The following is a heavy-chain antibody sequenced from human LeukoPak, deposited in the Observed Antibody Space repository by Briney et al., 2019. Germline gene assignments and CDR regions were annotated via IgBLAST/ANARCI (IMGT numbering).Heavy chain of an antibody. Sequence: ASMKVSCKASGYTSTSYDINWVRQATGQGLEWMGWMNPNSGNTGYAQKFQGRVTMTRNTSISTAYMELSSLRSEDTAVYYCATRSSGYYSGFDYWGQGTLVTVSS. D-gene: IGHD3-22*01. CDR2: MNPNSGNT. J-gene: IGHJ4*02. V-gene: IGHV1-8*01. CDR3: ATRSSGYYSGFDY. CDR1: GYTSTSYD.